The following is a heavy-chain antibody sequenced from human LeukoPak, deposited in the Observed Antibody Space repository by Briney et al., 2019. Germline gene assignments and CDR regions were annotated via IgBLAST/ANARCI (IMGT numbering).Heavy chain of an antibody. V-gene: IGHV4-30-4*08. CDR1: GGSISSGDYY. J-gene: IGHJ3*02. CDR2: IYYSGST. Sequence: SETLSLTCTVSGGSISSGDYYWSWIRQPPGKGLKWIGYIYYSGSTYYNPSLKSRVTISVDTSKNQFSLKLSSVTAADTAVYCCARFDHGVTFDIWGQGTMVTVSS. D-gene: IGHD3-9*01. CDR3: ARFDHGVTFDI.